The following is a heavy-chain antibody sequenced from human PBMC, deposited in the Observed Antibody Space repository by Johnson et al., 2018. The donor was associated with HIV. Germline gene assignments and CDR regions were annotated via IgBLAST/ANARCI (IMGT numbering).Heavy chain of an antibody. CDR1: GFTFSSYA. J-gene: IGHJ3*02. Sequence: VQLVESGGGVVQPGRSLRLSCAASGFTFSSYAMHWVRQAPGKGLEWVAVISYDGSNKYYADSVKGRFTISRDNSKNTLYLQMNSLRAEDTALYYCTTDRVGSGSYYPFRQYAFDIWGQGTMVTVSS. D-gene: IGHD1-26*01. V-gene: IGHV3-30-3*01. CDR2: ISYDGSNK. CDR3: TTDRVGSGSYYPFRQYAFDI.